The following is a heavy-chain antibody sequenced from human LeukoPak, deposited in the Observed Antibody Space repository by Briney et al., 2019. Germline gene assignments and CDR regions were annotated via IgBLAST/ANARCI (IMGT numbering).Heavy chain of an antibody. J-gene: IGHJ4*02. V-gene: IGHV4-38-2*02. CDR1: GYSISRGYY. CDR3: ARDTDTSSGNPIDY. D-gene: IGHD4-23*01. CDR2: IYHSGST. Sequence: PSETLSLTSAVSGYSISRGYYWGWIRQPPGKGLDWIGSIYHSGSTYYNPSLKSRVTISVDTSKNQFSLKLSSVTAADTAVYYCARDTDTSSGNPIDYWGQGTLVTVSS.